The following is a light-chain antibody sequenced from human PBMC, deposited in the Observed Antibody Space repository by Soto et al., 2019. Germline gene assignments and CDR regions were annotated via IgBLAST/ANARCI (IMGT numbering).Light chain of an antibody. CDR3: QQYGSSYPWT. V-gene: IGKV3-20*01. CDR2: DAS. Sequence: ETVLTQSPGTLSLSPGERATLSCRASQSVSSYLAWYHQKPGQAPRLLIYDASSRATGIPDRFSGSGSGTDFTLTIRRLEPEDFAVYYCQQYGSSYPWTFGQGTKVDIK. J-gene: IGKJ1*01. CDR1: QSVSSY.